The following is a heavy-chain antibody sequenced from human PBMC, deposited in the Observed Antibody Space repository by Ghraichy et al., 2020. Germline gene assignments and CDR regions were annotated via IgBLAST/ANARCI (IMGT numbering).Heavy chain of an antibody. D-gene: IGHD3-9*01. CDR3: TKTYYDILTASFDP. V-gene: IGHV4-39*01. Sequence: SETLSLTYTVSGGSISSSNYYWGWIRQPPGKGLEWIGSIYYSGSTYYSPSLKHRVTISVDTSKNQFSLRLSSVTTADTAVYYCTKTYYDILTASFDPWGQGTLVTVSS. J-gene: IGHJ5*02. CDR2: IYYSGST. CDR1: GGSISSSNYY.